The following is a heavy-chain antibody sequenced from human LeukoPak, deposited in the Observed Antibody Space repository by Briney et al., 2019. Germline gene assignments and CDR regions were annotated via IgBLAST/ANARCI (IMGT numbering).Heavy chain of an antibody. D-gene: IGHD3-22*01. J-gene: IGHJ4*02. V-gene: IGHV3-23*01. CDR3: AKRGVVIRVILVGFHKEAYYFDS. CDR2: ISGSGGST. Sequence: GGSLRLSSAVSGITLSNYGMSWVRQAPGKGLEWVAGISGSGGSTNYAASVKGRFTISRDNPENTLYLQMNSLRAEDTAVYFCAKRGVVIRVILVGFHKEAYYFDSWGQGALVTVSS. CDR1: GITLSNYG.